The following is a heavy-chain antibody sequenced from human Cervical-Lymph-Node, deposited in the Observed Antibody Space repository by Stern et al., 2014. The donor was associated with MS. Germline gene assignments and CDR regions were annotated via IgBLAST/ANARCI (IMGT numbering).Heavy chain of an antibody. CDR1: GDTFSRNA. J-gene: IGHJ5*02. CDR2: IIPVYGAP. D-gene: IGHD1-1*01. V-gene: IGHV1-69*01. Sequence: VQLVQSGAEVKKPGSSVKVSCKASGDTFSRNAIAWVRQAPGQGLEGMGGIIPVYGAPNYAQKFQGRVTVTADESTSTVYMELSSLRSEDTAVYYCARDLALNTGWYGHWGQGTQVTVSS. CDR3: ARDLALNTGWYGH.